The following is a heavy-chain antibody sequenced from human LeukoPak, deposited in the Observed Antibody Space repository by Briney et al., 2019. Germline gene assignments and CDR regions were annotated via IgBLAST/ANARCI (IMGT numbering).Heavy chain of an antibody. Sequence: SETLSLTCTVSGGSISSSSYYWGWIRQPPGKGLEWIGSIYYSGSTYYNPSLKSRVTISVDTSKNQFSLKLSSVTAADTAVYYCARGYCSGDCYSIGAFDIWGQGTMVTVSS. CDR3: ARGYCSGDCYSIGAFDI. V-gene: IGHV4-39*01. J-gene: IGHJ3*02. CDR2: IYYSGST. D-gene: IGHD2-21*02. CDR1: GGSISSSSYY.